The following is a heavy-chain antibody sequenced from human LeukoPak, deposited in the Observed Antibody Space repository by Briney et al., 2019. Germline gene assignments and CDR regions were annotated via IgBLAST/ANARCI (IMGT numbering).Heavy chain of an antibody. J-gene: IGHJ4*02. CDR2: INHSGST. V-gene: IGHV4-34*01. CDR3: ARGLTYSGYDWVKRYHFDY. CDR1: GGSFSGYY. D-gene: IGHD5-12*01. Sequence: SETLSLTCAVYGGSFSGYYWSWIRQPPGKGLEWIGEINHSGSTNYNPSLKSRVTISVDTSKNQFSLKLSSVTAADTAVYYCARGLTYSGYDWVKRYHFDYWGQGTLVTVSS.